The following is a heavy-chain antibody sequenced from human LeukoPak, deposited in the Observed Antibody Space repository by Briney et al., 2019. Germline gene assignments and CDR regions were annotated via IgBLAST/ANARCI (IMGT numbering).Heavy chain of an antibody. CDR1: GFTFSDYY. J-gene: IGHJ6*03. CDR3: AREGIAARLIRYYYMDV. Sequence: GGSLRLSCAASGFTFSDYYMSWIRQVPGKGLEWVSYISSSGSTIYYADSMKGRFTISSDNAKNSLYLQMNSLRAEDTAVYYCAREGIAARLIRYYYMDVWGKGTTVTVSS. CDR2: ISSSGSTI. D-gene: IGHD6-6*01. V-gene: IGHV3-11*01.